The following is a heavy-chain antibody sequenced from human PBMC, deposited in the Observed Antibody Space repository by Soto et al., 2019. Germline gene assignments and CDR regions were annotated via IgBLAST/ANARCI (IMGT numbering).Heavy chain of an antibody. CDR3: ARAMVRGKNYYGVDV. J-gene: IGHJ6*02. D-gene: IGHD3-10*01. V-gene: IGHV5-51*01. Sequence: GESLKISCKGSGYSFTSYWIGWVRQVPGKGLEWMGIIYPGDSDTRYSPSFQGQVTISADKSISTAYLQWSSLKASDTAVYYCARAMVRGKNYYGVDVWGQGTTVTVSS. CDR2: IYPGDSDT. CDR1: GYSFTSYW.